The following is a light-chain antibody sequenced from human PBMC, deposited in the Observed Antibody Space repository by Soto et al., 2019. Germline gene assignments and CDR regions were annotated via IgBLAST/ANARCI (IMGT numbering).Light chain of an antibody. CDR1: SSNIGSNT. CDR2: SND. CDR3: AAWDDSRNGPL. Sequence: QSVLTQPPSASGTPGQRVTISCSGSSSNIGSNTVNWYQQLPGKAPKLLIYSNDQRPSGVPDRYSGSKSGTSASLAVSGLQSEDEADYYCAAWDDSRNGPLFGGGTKVTIL. V-gene: IGLV1-44*01. J-gene: IGLJ3*02.